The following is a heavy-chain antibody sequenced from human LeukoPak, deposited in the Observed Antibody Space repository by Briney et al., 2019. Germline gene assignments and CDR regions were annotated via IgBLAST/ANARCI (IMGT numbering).Heavy chain of an antibody. CDR1: GGSFSGYY. Sequence: SETLSLTCAVYGGSFSGYYWSWIRQPPGKGLEWIGDIHHRGSTNYNPSLKSRVTISVDRSKNQLSLKLSSVTAADTAVYYCARGIAAAGPWLDYWGQGTLVTVSS. CDR3: ARGIAAAGPWLDY. V-gene: IGHV4-34*01. J-gene: IGHJ4*02. CDR2: IHHRGST. D-gene: IGHD6-13*01.